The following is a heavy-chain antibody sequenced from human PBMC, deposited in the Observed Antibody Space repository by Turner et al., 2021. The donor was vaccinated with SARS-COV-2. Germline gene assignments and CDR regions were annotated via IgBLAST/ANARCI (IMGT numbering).Heavy chain of an antibody. CDR3: ATETITMIVVANWYFDL. D-gene: IGHD3-22*01. Sequence: QLQLQESGPGLVKPSETLSLTCTVSGDSISSSRYYWGWIRQPPGKGLEWIGSIYYSGSTYYNPSLKSRVTISVDTSKNQFSLKLSSVTAADTAVYYCATETITMIVVANWYFDLWGRGTLVTVSS. J-gene: IGHJ2*01. CDR2: IYYSGST. V-gene: IGHV4-39*02. CDR1: GDSISSSRYY.